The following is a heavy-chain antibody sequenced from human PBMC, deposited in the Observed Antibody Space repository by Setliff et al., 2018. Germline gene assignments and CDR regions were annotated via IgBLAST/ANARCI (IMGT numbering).Heavy chain of an antibody. CDR3: ARVKVVGADFDY. Sequence: SETLSLTCAVSGYSISSGYYWGWIRQPPGKGLEWIGSIYHSGSTYYNPSLKSRVTISVDTSKNQFSLKLSSVTAADTAVYYCARVKVVGADFDYWGQGTLVTV. CDR1: GYSISSGYY. V-gene: IGHV4-38-2*01. CDR2: IYHSGST. D-gene: IGHD1-26*01. J-gene: IGHJ4*02.